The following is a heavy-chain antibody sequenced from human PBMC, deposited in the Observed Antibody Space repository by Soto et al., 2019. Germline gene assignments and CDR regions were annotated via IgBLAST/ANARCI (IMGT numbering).Heavy chain of an antibody. CDR2: IYPGDHET. D-gene: IGHD6-13*01. Sequence: SLKISCRCSGYTFSNFWIAWVRHLPGKGLEWMGIIYPGDHETRCSPSFHGKVTISADKSINTAYLQWSSLEASDSAFYYCARSPRSSPYFDYWGQGALVTVSS. CDR3: ARSPRSSPYFDY. CDR1: GYTFSNFW. J-gene: IGHJ4*02. V-gene: IGHV5-51*01.